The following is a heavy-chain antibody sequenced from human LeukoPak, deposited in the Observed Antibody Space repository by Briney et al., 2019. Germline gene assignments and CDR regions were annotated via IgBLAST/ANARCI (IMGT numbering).Heavy chain of an antibody. D-gene: IGHD3-22*01. J-gene: IGHJ4*02. Sequence: GRSLRLSCAASGLTFSNFPMHWVRQPPGKGLEWVALIQDDGATTNYVDSVRGRFTISRDNSKSTVYLHMNSLKPDDMAVYYCATQSITLVVVISPFDYWGQGTLVTVSS. V-gene: IGHV3-30*02. CDR1: GLTFSNFP. CDR3: ATQSITLVVVISPFDY. CDR2: IQDDGATT.